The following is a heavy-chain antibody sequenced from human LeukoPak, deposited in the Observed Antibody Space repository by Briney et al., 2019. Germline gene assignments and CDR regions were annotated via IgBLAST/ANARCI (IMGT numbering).Heavy chain of an antibody. CDR1: GFTFSSYA. V-gene: IGHV3-23*01. Sequence: GGSLRLSCAASGFTFSSYAMTWVRQAPGKGLEWVSVISGSGGTTDYADSVKGRITISRDNSKNTLYLQMDSLRAEDTAVYYCARDRFDSSRYGTFDYWGQGTLVTVSS. D-gene: IGHD3-22*01. CDR3: ARDRFDSSRYGTFDY. J-gene: IGHJ4*02. CDR2: ISGSGGTT.